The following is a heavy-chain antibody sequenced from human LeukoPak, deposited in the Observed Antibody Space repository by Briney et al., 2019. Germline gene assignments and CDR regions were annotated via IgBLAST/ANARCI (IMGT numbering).Heavy chain of an antibody. V-gene: IGHV4-38-2*02. CDR3: ARDEATTWFDP. Sequence: SETLSLTCTVSGYSISSGYYWGWIRQPPGKGLEWIGSIYHSGSTYYNPSLKSRVTISVDTSKNQFSLKLSSVTAADTAVYYCARDEATTWFDPWGQGTLVTVSS. CDR1: GYSISSGYY. J-gene: IGHJ5*02. D-gene: IGHD5-12*01. CDR2: IYHSGST.